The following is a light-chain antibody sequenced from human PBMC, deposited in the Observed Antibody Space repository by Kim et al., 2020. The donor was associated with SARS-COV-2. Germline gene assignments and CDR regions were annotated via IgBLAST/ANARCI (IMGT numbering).Light chain of an antibody. J-gene: IGLJ2*01. CDR3: QARDSTTVV. CDR1: KLGDKY. V-gene: IGLV3-1*01. Sequence: SYELTQPPSVSVSPGQTATITCSGDKLGDKYSYWYQQKPGQSPVLVIYQVTKRPSGIPERFFGSSSGNIATLTISGTQAMDEADYYCQARDSTTVVFGGG. CDR2: QVT.